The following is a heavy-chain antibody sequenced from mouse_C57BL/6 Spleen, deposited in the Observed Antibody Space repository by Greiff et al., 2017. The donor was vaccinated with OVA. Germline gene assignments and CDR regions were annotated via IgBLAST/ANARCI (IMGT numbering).Heavy chain of an antibody. V-gene: IGHV5-4*01. J-gene: IGHJ4*01. D-gene: IGHD1-1*01. CDR1: GFTFSSYA. Sequence: EVKLVESGGGLVKPGGSLKLSCAASGFTFSSYAMSWVRQTPEKRLEWVATLSDGGSYTYYPDNVKGRFTISRDNAKNNLYLQMSHLKSEDTAMYYCARDGGSSYDAMDYWGQGTSVTVSS. CDR3: ARDGGSSYDAMDY. CDR2: LSDGGSYT.